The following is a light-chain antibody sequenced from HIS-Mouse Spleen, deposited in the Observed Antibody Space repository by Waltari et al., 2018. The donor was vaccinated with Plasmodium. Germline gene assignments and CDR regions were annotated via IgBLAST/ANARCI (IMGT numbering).Light chain of an antibody. CDR3: QVWDSSSDHVV. V-gene: IGLV3-21*03. CDR1: NIGSKS. CDR2: DDI. Sequence: SYVLTQPPSVSVAPGKTARITCGGNNIGSKSVHWYPQKPGQAPVLVVYDDIDRPSWIPELFSGSTSGNTATRTIIRVEAGDEADYYCQVWDSSSDHVVFGGGTKLTVL. J-gene: IGLJ2*01.